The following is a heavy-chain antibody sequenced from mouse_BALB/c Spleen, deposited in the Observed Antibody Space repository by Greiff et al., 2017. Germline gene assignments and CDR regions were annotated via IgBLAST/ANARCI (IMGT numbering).Heavy chain of an antibody. V-gene: IGHV14-3*02. CDR2: IDPANGNT. Sequence: VQLQQSGAELVKPGASVKLSCTASGFNIKDIYMHWVKQRPEQGLEWIGRIDPANGNTKYDPKFQGKATITADTSSNTAYLQLSSLTSEDTAVYYCARAGTNFDYWGQGTTLTVSS. CDR3: ARAGTNFDY. CDR1: GFNIKDIY. J-gene: IGHJ2*01. D-gene: IGHD4-1*01.